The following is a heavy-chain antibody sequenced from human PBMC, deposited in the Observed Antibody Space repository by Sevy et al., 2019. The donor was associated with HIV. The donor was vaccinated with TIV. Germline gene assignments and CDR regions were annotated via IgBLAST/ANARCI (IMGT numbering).Heavy chain of an antibody. CDR3: ARVPRYCSSTSCYTAGTGGYYYYGMDV. J-gene: IGHJ6*02. V-gene: IGHV4-34*01. CDR2: INHSGST. CDR1: GGSFSGYY. Sequence: SETLSLTCAVYGGSFSGYYWSWIRQPPGKGPEWIGEINHSGSTNYNPSLKSRVTISVDTSKNQFSLKLSSVTAADTTVYYCARVPRYCSSTSCYTAGTGGYYYYGMDVWGQGTTVTVSS. D-gene: IGHD2-2*02.